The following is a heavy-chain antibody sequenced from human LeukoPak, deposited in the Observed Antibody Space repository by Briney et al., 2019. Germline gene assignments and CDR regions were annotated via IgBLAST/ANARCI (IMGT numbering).Heavy chain of an antibody. J-gene: IGHJ6*02. CDR2: ISSSGSTI. CDR3: ARGQPPSYYDMDV. D-gene: IGHD6-13*01. V-gene: IGHV3-48*03. Sequence: GGSLRLSCAASGFTFSSFEMNWVRQAPGKGLEWVSYISSSGSTIYYADSVKGRFTISRDNSKNTLYLQMSSLRAEDTALYYCARGQPPSYYDMDVWGQGTTVTVSS. CDR1: GFTFSSFE.